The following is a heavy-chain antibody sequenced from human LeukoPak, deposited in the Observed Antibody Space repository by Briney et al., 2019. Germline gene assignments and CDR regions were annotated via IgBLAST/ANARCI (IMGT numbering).Heavy chain of an antibody. D-gene: IGHD3-16*01. CDR1: GFTFSGHW. CDR2: IKSDGSEK. J-gene: IGHJ4*02. CDR3: ARISRYGLDY. Sequence: GGSLRLSCAASGFTFSGHWMSWVRQAPAKGLEWVANIKSDGSEKYYVDSVKGRFTISRDNAKNSLYLQMNSLRPEDTAVYYCARISRYGLDYWGQGTLVTVSS. V-gene: IGHV3-7*04.